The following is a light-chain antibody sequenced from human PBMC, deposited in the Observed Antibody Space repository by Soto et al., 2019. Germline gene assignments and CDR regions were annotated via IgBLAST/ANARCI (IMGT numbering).Light chain of an antibody. CDR1: QDISNY. J-gene: IGKJ3*01. V-gene: IGKV1-33*01. Sequence: DLQMTQSPSSLSASVGDRVTITCQASQDISNYLNWYQQKPGKAPKLLIYDASNLETGFPSRFSGSGSGTDFTFTISSLQPEDIATYYCQQYDNLIFTFGHGTKVDIK. CDR2: DAS. CDR3: QQYDNLIFT.